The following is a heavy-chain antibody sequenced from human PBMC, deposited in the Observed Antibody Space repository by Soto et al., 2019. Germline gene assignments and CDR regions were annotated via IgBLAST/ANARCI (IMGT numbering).Heavy chain of an antibody. D-gene: IGHD6-13*01. J-gene: IGHJ6*02. V-gene: IGHV4-34*01. CDR2: INHSGST. CDR1: GGSFSGYY. CDR3: ARGLIAAAGTRYYYYYYGMDV. Sequence: SETLSLTCAVYGGSFSGYYWSWIRQPPGKGLEWFGEINHSGSTNYNPSLKSRVTISVDTSKNQFSLKLSPVTAADTAVYYCARGLIAAAGTRYYYYYYGMDVWGQGTTVTVSS.